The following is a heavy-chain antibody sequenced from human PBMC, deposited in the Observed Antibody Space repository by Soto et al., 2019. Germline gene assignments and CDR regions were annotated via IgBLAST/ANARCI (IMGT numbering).Heavy chain of an antibody. CDR3: AKVGDDYGGKSGYFDY. CDR1: VFTFISYG. J-gene: IGHJ4*02. Sequence: PGWSLRLFCAASVFTFISYGMHWVRQAPGKGLEWVAIISYDGSNKYYADSVKGRFTISRDNSKNTLYLQMNSLRDEDTAVYYCAKVGDDYGGKSGYFDYWGQGTLVTVSS. V-gene: IGHV3-30*18. CDR2: ISYDGSNK. D-gene: IGHD4-17*01.